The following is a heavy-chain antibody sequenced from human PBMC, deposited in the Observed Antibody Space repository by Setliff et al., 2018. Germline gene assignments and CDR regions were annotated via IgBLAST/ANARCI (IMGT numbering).Heavy chain of an antibody. Sequence: ASVKVSCKASGYTLIQYATHWVRQAPGQSLEWMGWMNIDNGKTEYSQEFQDRVTFTRDTFTETAYMELRSLTSDDMAVYYCARGYCDGIGCPAPLYYFDSWGQGTLVTVSS. V-gene: IGHV1-3*03. CDR2: MNIDNGKT. J-gene: IGHJ4*02. CDR3: ARGYCDGIGCPAPLYYFDS. CDR1: GYTLIQYA. D-gene: IGHD2-21*01.